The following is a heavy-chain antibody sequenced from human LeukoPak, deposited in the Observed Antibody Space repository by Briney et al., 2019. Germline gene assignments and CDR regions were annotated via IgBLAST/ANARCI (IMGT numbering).Heavy chain of an antibody. D-gene: IGHD6-19*01. CDR3: AKGAVAGPYYFDY. J-gene: IGHJ4*02. V-gene: IGHV3-23*01. CDR2: ISGGSGST. Sequence: GGSLRLSCAASGFTFSSYAMSWVRQAPGKGLAWVSTISGGSGSTYCADSVKGRFTISRDNSKNTLYLQMNSLRAEDTAVYYCAKGAVAGPYYFDYWGQGTLVTVSS. CDR1: GFTFSSYA.